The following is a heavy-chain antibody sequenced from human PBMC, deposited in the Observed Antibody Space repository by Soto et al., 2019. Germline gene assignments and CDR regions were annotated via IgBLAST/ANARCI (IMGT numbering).Heavy chain of an antibody. V-gene: IGHV4-34*01. Sequence: SETLSLTCAVYGGSFSGYYWSWIRQPPGKGVEWIGEINHRVSTNYNPSLKGRVTISVDTSKNQFSLKLSPVTAADTAVYYCARSKWVLQPFDIWGQGTMVTVSS. CDR3: ARSKWVLQPFDI. J-gene: IGHJ3*02. CDR1: GGSFSGYY. CDR2: INHRVST. D-gene: IGHD1-26*01.